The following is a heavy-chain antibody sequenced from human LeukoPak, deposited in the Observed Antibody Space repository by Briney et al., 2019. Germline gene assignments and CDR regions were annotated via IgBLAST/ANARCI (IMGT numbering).Heavy chain of an antibody. V-gene: IGHV4-34*01. Sequence: SETLSLTCAVYGGSFSGYYWSWIRQPPGKGLEWIGEINHSGSTNYNPSLKSRVTISVDTSKNQFSLKLSSVTAADTAVYYCARRRTEKGYCSSTSCFPFDYWGQGTLVTVSS. CDR1: GGSFSGYY. CDR3: ARRRTEKGYCSSTSCFPFDY. CDR2: INHSGST. D-gene: IGHD2-2*01. J-gene: IGHJ4*02.